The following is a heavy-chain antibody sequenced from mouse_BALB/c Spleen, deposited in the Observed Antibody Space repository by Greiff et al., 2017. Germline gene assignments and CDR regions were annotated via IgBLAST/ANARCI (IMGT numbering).Heavy chain of an antibody. V-gene: IGHV5-6-5*01. CDR2: ISSGGST. Sequence: EVQRVESGGGLVKPGGSLKLSCAASGFTFSSYAMSWVRQTPEKRLEWVASISSGGSTYYPDSVMGRFTISRDNARNILYLQMSSLRSEDTAMYYCESGGYGYPYYYAMGYWGQGASVTVSA. CDR3: ESGGYGYPYYYAMGY. J-gene: IGHJ4*01. D-gene: IGHD2-2*01. CDR1: GFTFSSYA.